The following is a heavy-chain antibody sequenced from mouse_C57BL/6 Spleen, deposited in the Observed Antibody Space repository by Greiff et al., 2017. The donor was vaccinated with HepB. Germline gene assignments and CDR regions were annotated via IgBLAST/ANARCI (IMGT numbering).Heavy chain of an antibody. CDR1: GFTFSSYG. Sequence: EVKLVESGGDLVKPGGSLKLSCAASGFTFSSYGMSWVRQTPDQRLEWVATISSGGSYTYYPDSVKGRFTISRDNAKNTLYLQLSSLKSEDTAMYYWARQRFAYWGQGTLVTVSA. V-gene: IGHV5-6*01. J-gene: IGHJ3*01. CDR3: ARQRFAY. CDR2: ISSGGSYT.